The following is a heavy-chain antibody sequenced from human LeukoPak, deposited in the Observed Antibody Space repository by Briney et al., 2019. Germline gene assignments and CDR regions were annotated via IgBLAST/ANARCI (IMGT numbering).Heavy chain of an antibody. CDR2: ISSSSSTI. Sequence: GGSLRLSCAASGFTFSSYSMNWVRQAPGKGLEWVSYISSSSSTIYYADSVKGRFTISRDNSKNTLYLQMNSLRAEDTAVYYCAKEGSSGPPDGMDVWGQGTTVTVSS. CDR3: AKEGSSGPPDGMDV. V-gene: IGHV3-48*01. J-gene: IGHJ6*02. D-gene: IGHD3-22*01. CDR1: GFTFSSYS.